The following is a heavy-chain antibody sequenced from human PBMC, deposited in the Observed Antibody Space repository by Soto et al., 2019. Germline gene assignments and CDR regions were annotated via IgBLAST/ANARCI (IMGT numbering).Heavy chain of an antibody. CDR1: GYTFTSYG. D-gene: IGHD4-17*01. CDR3: ARSSTVTTSSWFDP. CDR2: ISAYNGNT. Sequence: ASVKVSCKASGYTFTSYGISWVRQAPGQGLEWMGWISAYNGNTNYAQKLQGRVTMTTDTSTSTAYMELRSLRSADTAVYYCARSSTVTTSSWFDPWGQATLVTVSS. V-gene: IGHV1-18*04. J-gene: IGHJ5*02.